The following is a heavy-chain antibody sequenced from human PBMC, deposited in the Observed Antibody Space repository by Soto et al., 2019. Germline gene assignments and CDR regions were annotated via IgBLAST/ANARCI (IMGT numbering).Heavy chain of an antibody. Sequence: QVQLVQSGAEVKKPGSSVKVSCKASGGTFSSYAISWVRQAPGQGLEWMGGIIPIFGTANYAQKFQGRVTSXAXGSTSTAYMELSSLRSEDTAVYYCASWWVGVNYFDYWGQGTLVTVSS. CDR1: GGTFSSYA. D-gene: IGHD2-8*02. V-gene: IGHV1-69*12. J-gene: IGHJ4*02. CDR3: ASWWVGVNYFDY. CDR2: IIPIFGTA.